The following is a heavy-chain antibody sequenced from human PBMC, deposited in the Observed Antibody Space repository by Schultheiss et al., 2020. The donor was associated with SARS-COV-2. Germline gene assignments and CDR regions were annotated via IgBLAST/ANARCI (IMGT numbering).Heavy chain of an antibody. J-gene: IGHJ4*02. V-gene: IGHV3-21*01. CDR2: ISSSSSYI. CDR1: GFTFSSYS. D-gene: IGHD3-9*01. Sequence: GESLRLSCAASGFTFSSYSMNWVRQAPGKGLEWVSSISSSSSYIYYADSVKGRFTISRDNAKNSLYLQMNSLRAEDTAVYYCAREGVYYDILTGYYKPHCFDYWGQGTLVTVSS. CDR3: AREGVYYDILTGYYKPHCFDY.